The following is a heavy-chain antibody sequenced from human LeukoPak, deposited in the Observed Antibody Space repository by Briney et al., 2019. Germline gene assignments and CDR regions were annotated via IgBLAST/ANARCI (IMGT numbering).Heavy chain of an antibody. D-gene: IGHD3-3*01. Sequence: SETLSLTCTVSGGSISSGSYYWSWIRQPAGKGLEWIGRIYTSGSTNYNPSLKSRVTISVDTSKNQFSLKLSSVTAADTAVYYCARDSRRITIFGEVIGNWFDPWGQGTLVTVSS. CDR1: GGSISSGSYY. J-gene: IGHJ5*02. CDR3: ARDSRRITIFGEVIGNWFDP. CDR2: IYTSGST. V-gene: IGHV4-61*02.